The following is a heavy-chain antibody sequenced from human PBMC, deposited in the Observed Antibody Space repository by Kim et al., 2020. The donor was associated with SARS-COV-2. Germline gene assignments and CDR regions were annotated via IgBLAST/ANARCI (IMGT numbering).Heavy chain of an antibody. Sequence: GGSLRLSCAASGFTFSNYGMNWVRQAPGKGLEWVSSITSSSSYIYYADSVKGRFTISRDNAKNSLYLQMNSLRAEDTAVYYCARDSMYSIIWRPSENYDHYVYVCGDGTTGTAS. CDR3: ARDSMYSIIWRPSENYDHYVYV. CDR2: ITSSSSYI. CDR1: GFTFSNYG. V-gene: IGHV3-21*01. J-gene: IGHJ6*03. D-gene: IGHD6-13*01.